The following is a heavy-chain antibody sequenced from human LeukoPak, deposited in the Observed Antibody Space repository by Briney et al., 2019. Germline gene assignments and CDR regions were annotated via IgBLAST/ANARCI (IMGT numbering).Heavy chain of an antibody. V-gene: IGHV3-30*04. CDR3: ARDPANDNWFDP. CDR1: GVTFSSYA. Sequence: GGSLRLSCAASGVTFSSYARHWVRQAPGKGLEWVAVIAYDGSNKYYADSVKGRFTISRDNSKNTLYLQMNSLRAEDTAVYYCARDPANDNWFDPWGQGTLVTVSS. J-gene: IGHJ5*02. CDR2: IAYDGSNK. D-gene: IGHD2-2*01.